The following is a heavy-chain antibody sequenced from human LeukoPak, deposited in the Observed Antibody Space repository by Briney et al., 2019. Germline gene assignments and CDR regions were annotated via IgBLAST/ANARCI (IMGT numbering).Heavy chain of an antibody. CDR3: AHGTVVTPGY. Sequence: MPSETLSLTCAVYGGSFGGYYWSWIRQPPGKGLEWIGEINHSGSTNYNPSLKSRVTISVDTSKNQFSLKLSSVTAADTAVYYCAHGTVVTPGYWGQGTLVTVSS. CDR2: INHSGST. V-gene: IGHV4-34*01. D-gene: IGHD4-23*01. J-gene: IGHJ4*02. CDR1: GGSFGGYY.